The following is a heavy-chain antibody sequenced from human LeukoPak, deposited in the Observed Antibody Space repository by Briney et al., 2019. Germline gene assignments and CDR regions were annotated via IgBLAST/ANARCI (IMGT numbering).Heavy chain of an antibody. V-gene: IGHV3-30*18. CDR2: ISYDGSNK. CDR1: GFTFSSYG. Sequence: GGSLRLSCAASGFTFSSYGMHWVRQAPGKGLEWVAVISYDGSNKYYADSVKGRFTISRDNSKNTLYLQMNSLRAEDTAVYYCAKGSLYGEPYFDYWGQGTLVTVSS. J-gene: IGHJ4*02. D-gene: IGHD4-17*01. CDR3: AKGSLYGEPYFDY.